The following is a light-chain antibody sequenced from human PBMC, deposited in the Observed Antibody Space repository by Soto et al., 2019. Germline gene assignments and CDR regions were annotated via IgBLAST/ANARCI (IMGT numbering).Light chain of an antibody. CDR3: QQANSFPPS. CDR1: QSVLYSSNNKNY. Sequence: DIVMTQSPDSLAVSLGERATINCKSSQSVLYSSNNKNYLAWYQQKPGQPPKLLIYWASTRESGVPDRFSGSGSGTDFTLTISSLQPEDFATYYCQQANSFPPSFGPGTKVDIK. V-gene: IGKV4-1*01. CDR2: WAS. J-gene: IGKJ3*01.